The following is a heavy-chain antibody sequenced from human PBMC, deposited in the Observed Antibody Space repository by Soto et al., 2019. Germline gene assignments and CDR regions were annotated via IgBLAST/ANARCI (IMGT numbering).Heavy chain of an antibody. D-gene: IGHD6-13*01. CDR3: AAEKDAYSSSWNDY. CDR2: IVVGSGNT. CDR1: GFTFTSSA. Sequence: ASVKVSCKASGFTFTSSAVQWVRQARGQRLEWIGWIVVGSGNTNYAQKFQERVTITRDMSTSTAYMELSSLRSEDTAVYYCAAEKDAYSSSWNDYWGQGTLVTVSS. V-gene: IGHV1-58*01. J-gene: IGHJ4*02.